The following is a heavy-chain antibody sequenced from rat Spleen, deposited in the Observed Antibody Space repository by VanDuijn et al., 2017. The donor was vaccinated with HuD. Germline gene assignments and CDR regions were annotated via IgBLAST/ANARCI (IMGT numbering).Heavy chain of an antibody. CDR1: GLTFNNYW. V-gene: IGHV5-31*01. Sequence: EVQLVESGGGLVQPGRSLTLSCVASGLTFNNYWMTWIRQAPGKGLEWVASITSAGGTTYYVDSVKGRFTISRDNAKSILYLQMDSLRSEDTATYYCARHSTPYNNYDVDYWGQGVMVTVSS. CDR3: ARHSTPYNNYDVDY. D-gene: IGHD1-10*01. CDR2: ITSAGGTT. J-gene: IGHJ2*01.